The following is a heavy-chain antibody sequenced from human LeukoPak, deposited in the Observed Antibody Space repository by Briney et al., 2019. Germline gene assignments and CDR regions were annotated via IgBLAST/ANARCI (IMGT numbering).Heavy chain of an antibody. CDR2: IYYSGST. V-gene: IGHV4-59*08. J-gene: IGHJ5*02. CDR1: GGSISSYY. Sequence: PSETLSLTCTVSGGSISSYYWSWIRQPPGKGLEWIGYIYYSGSTNYNPSLESRVTISVDTSKNQFSLKLSSVTAADTAVYYCARQKPYSSSSGWFDPWGQGTLVTVSS. CDR3: ARQKPYSSSSGWFDP. D-gene: IGHD6-6*01.